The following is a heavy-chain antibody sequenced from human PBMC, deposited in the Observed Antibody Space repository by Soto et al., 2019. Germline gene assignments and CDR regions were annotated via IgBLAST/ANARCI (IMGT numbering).Heavy chain of an antibody. CDR2: ISGSGGST. V-gene: IGHV3-23*01. CDR1: GFTFSSYA. Sequence: GGSLRLSCAASGFTFSSYAMSWVRQAPGKGLEWVSAISGSGGSTYYADYVKGRFTISRDNSKNTLYLQMNSLRAEDTAVYYCAKYAHQLVRRRVFSYYYYMDVWGKGTTVTVSS. CDR3: AKYAHQLVRRRVFSYYYYMDV. D-gene: IGHD1-1*01. J-gene: IGHJ6*03.